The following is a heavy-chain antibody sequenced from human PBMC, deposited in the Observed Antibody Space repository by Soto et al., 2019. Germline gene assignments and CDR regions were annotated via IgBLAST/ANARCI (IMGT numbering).Heavy chain of an antibody. V-gene: IGHV4-59*01. Sequence: SETLSLTCTVSGGSISSYYWSWIRQPPGKGLEWIGYIYYSGSTNYNPSLKSRVTISVDTSKNQFSLKLSSVTAADTAVYYCARGGLRSGYYFGYFDYWGQGTLVTVS. CDR3: ARGGLRSGYYFGYFDY. J-gene: IGHJ4*02. CDR2: IYYSGST. D-gene: IGHD3-22*01. CDR1: GGSISSYY.